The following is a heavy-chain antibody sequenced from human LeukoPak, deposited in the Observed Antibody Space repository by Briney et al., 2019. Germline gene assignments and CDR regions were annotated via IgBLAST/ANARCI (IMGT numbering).Heavy chain of an antibody. Sequence: SQTLSLTCTVSGGSISSGGYYWSWIRQPPGKGLEWIGSIYYSGSTYYNPSLKSRVTISVDSSRNQFSLKLSSVTAADTAVYYCARGGYRYGYASYFDYWGQGTLVTVSS. CDR2: IYYSGST. V-gene: IGHV4-39*07. D-gene: IGHD5-18*01. CDR3: ARGGYRYGYASYFDY. J-gene: IGHJ4*02. CDR1: GGSISSGGYY.